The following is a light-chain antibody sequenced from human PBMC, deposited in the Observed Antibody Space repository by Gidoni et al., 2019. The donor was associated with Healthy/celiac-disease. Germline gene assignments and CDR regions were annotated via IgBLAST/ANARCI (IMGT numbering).Light chain of an antibody. CDR3: QQYYSYPRT. CDR1: QGISSY. CDR2: AAS. J-gene: IGKJ1*01. Sequence: AIRLTQSPSSFSASTGDRVTITCRASQGISSYLDWYQQKPGKAPKLLIYAASTLQSVVPSRFSGSGSGTDFTLTISCLQSEDFATYYCQQYYSYPRTFGQGTKVEIK. V-gene: IGKV1-8*01.